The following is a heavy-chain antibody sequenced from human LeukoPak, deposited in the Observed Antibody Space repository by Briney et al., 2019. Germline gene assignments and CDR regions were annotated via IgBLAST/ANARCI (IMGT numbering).Heavy chain of an antibody. Sequence: SQTLSLTCAVSGGSISSGGYSWSWIRQPPGKGLEWIGYIYHSGSTYYNPPLKSRVTISVDRSKNQFSLKLSSVTAADTAVYYCAREDYYGSGDYWGQGTLVTVSS. CDR2: IYHSGST. CDR1: GGSISSGGYS. V-gene: IGHV4-30-2*01. D-gene: IGHD3-10*01. J-gene: IGHJ4*02. CDR3: AREDYYGSGDY.